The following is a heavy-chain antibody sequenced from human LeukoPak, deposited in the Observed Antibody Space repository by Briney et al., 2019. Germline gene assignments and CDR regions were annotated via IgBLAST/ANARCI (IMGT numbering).Heavy chain of an antibody. V-gene: IGHV1-2*02. J-gene: IGHJ4*02. Sequence: ASVKVSCKASGYTFTGYYMHWVRQAPGQGLEWVGWINPNSGGTNYAQKFQGRVTMTRDTSISTAYMELSRLRSDDTAVYYCAREGIAVAGFDYWGQGTLVTVSS. CDR3: AREGIAVAGFDY. CDR1: GYTFTGYY. D-gene: IGHD6-19*01. CDR2: INPNSGGT.